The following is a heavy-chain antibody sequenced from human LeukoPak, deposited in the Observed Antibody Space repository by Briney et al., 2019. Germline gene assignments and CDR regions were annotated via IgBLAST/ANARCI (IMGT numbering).Heavy chain of an antibody. CDR2: IYYSGNI. D-gene: IGHD1-26*01. CDR1: DDSITGGSFY. J-gene: IGHJ4*02. Sequence: PSETLSLTCTVSDDSITGGSFYWGWVRHSPGKGLEWIGSIYYSGNIYNNPSLKSRVTVSIDTSQNRFSLNLKSVTAADTAVYYCARGLAGGWAAVFDYWGPGTLVTVSS. V-gene: IGHV4-39*07. CDR3: ARGLAGGWAAVFDY.